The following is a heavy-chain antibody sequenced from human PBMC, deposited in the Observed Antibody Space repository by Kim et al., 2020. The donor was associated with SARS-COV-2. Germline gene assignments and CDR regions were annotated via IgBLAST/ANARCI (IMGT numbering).Heavy chain of an antibody. CDR2: ISSSSSTI. J-gene: IGHJ5*02. D-gene: IGHD3-22*01. CDR3: ARGELQTVVDYYYDSRYNWFDP. CDR1: GFTFSSYS. Sequence: GGSLRLSCAASGFTFSSYSMNWVRQAPGKGLEWVSYISSSSSTIYYADSVKGRFTISRDNAKNSLYLQMNSLRDEDTAVYYCARGELQTVVDYYYDSRYNWFDPWGQGTLVTVSS. V-gene: IGHV3-48*02.